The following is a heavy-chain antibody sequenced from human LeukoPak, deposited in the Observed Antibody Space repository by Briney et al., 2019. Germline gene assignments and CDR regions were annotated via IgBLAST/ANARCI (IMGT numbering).Heavy chain of an antibody. Sequence: SVKVSCKASGGTFSSYAISWVRQAPGQGLEWMGGIIPIFGTANYAQKFQGGVAITADESTSTAYMELSSLRSEDTAVYYCARSEQWLPLDYWGQGTPVTVSS. V-gene: IGHV1-69*13. D-gene: IGHD6-19*01. J-gene: IGHJ4*02. CDR2: IIPIFGTA. CDR3: ARSEQWLPLDY. CDR1: GGTFSSYA.